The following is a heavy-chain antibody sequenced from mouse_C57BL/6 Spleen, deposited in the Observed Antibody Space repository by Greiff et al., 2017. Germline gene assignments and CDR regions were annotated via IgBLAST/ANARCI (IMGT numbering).Heavy chain of an antibody. CDR2: IYPGDGDT. CDR1: GYAFSSSW. CDR3: ARDGNWFAY. J-gene: IGHJ3*01. V-gene: IGHV1-82*01. D-gene: IGHD2-1*01. Sequence: LVESGPELVKPGASVKISCKASGYAFSSSWMNWVKQRPGKGLEWIGRIYPGDGDTNYNGKFKGKATLTADKSSSTAYMQLSSLTSEDSAVYFCARDGNWFAYWGQGTLVTVSA.